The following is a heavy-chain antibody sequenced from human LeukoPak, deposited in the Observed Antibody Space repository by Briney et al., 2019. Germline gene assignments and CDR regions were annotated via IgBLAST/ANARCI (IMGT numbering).Heavy chain of an antibody. V-gene: IGHV3-23*01. CDR2: ITESGDNT. J-gene: IGHJ6*03. Sequence: PGGSLRLSCAASAFTFPTYGMIWVRQAPGKGLEWISSITESGDNTYYADSVKGRFTISRDNSKNTLYLQMNSLRAEDTAVYYCAAKTRLSAVTSYYYVDVWGKGTTPTVSS. CDR1: AFTFPTYG. CDR3: AAKTRLSAVTSYYYVDV. D-gene: IGHD3-10*01.